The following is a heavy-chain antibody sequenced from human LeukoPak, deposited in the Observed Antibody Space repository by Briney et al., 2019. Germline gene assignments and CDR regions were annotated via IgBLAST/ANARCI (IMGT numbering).Heavy chain of an antibody. J-gene: IGHJ3*02. CDR3: ARYQKYYSDDAFDI. Sequence: GGSLRLSCAASGFTFSSNWMSWVRQAPGKGLKWVANIKQDGSEQYKVDSLKGRFTISRDNAKNTLYLQMNSLRAEDAAVYYCARYQKYYSDDAFDIWGQGTMVTVSS. V-gene: IGHV3-7*01. D-gene: IGHD4-11*01. CDR2: IKQDGSEQ. CDR1: GFTFSSNW.